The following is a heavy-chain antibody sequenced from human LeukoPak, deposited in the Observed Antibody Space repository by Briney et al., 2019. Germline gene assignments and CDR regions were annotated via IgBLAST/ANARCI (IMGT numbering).Heavy chain of an antibody. CDR3: ARPHSSGWYGAFDI. V-gene: IGHV3-20*04. Sequence: GGSLRLSCAASAFNFDDYSMNWVRQAPGKGLEWVSGINWNGGSTGYAASVKGRFTISRDNAKNSLYLQMNSLRAEDTALYYCARPHSSGWYGAFDIWGQGTMVTVSS. CDR2: INWNGGST. CDR1: AFNFDDYS. J-gene: IGHJ3*02. D-gene: IGHD6-19*01.